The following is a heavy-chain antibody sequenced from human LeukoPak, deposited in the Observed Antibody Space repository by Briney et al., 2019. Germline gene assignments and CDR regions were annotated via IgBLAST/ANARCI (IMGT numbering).Heavy chain of an antibody. Sequence: ASVKVSCKASGYTFTSYAMNWVRQAPGQGLEWMGWINTNTGNPTYAQGFTGRFVFSLDTSVSTAYLQTSSLKAEDTAVYYCARDNNYYDFWSGYYWSWFDPWGQGTLVTVSS. CDR1: GYTFTSYA. CDR3: ARDNNYYDFWSGYYWSWFDP. CDR2: INTNTGNP. D-gene: IGHD3-3*01. J-gene: IGHJ5*02. V-gene: IGHV7-4-1*02.